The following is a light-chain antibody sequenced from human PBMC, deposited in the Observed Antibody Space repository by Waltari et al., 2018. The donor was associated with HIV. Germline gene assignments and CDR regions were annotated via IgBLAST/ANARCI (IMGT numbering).Light chain of an antibody. CDR3: STWGGSLSGPV. CDR2: RNH. J-gene: IGLJ3*02. V-gene: IGLV1-47*01. CDR1: RSNIGSKY. Sequence: QSVLTQPPSPSGTPGQRVTISCSGSRSNIGSKYVYWYQQLPGTSHKLLIYRNHQRPAGVPDRFSGSKSGTSASLDISGLRSEDEALYYCSTWGGSLSGPVFGGGTKLTVL.